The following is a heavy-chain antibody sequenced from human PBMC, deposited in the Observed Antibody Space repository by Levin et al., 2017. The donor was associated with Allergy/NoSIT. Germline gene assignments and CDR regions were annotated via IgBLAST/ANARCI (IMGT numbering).Heavy chain of an antibody. Sequence: SETLSLTCTVSGGSISSYYWSWIRQPPGKGLEWIGYIYYSGSTNYNPSLKSRVTISVDTSKNQFSLKLSSVTAADTAVYYCARCTSLYSYGERNDAFDSWGQGTMVTVSS. V-gene: IGHV4-59*01. D-gene: IGHD5-18*01. CDR2: IYYSGST. CDR3: ARCTSLYSYGERNDAFDS. CDR1: GGSISSYY. J-gene: IGHJ3*02.